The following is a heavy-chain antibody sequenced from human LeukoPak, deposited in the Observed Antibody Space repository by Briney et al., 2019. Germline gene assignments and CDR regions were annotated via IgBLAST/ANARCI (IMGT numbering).Heavy chain of an antibody. J-gene: IGHJ4*02. D-gene: IGHD3-22*01. CDR2: INPNSGGT. V-gene: IGHV1-2*02. Sequence: ASVKVSCKASGYTFTGYYMHWVRQAPGQGLEWMGWINPNSGGTNYSQKFQGRVTMTRDTSISTAYMELSRLRSDDTAVYYCAPSDYSAYYFDYWGQGTLVAVSS. CDR3: APSDYSAYYFDY. CDR1: GYTFTGYY.